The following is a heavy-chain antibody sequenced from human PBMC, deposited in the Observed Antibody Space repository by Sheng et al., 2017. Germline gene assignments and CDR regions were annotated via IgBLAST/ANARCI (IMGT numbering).Heavy chain of an antibody. Sequence: QVQLQESGPGLVKPSQTLSLTCTVSGGSISSGSYYWSWIRQPAGKGLEWIGRIYTSGSTNYNPSLKSRVTISVDTSKNQFSLKLSSVTAADTAVYYCARDLDRGMIGRGYFDLWGRGTLVTVSS. V-gene: IGHV4-61*02. CDR2: IYTSGST. J-gene: IGHJ2*01. D-gene: IGHD3-22*01. CDR3: ARDLDRGMIGRGYFDL. CDR1: GGSISSGSYY.